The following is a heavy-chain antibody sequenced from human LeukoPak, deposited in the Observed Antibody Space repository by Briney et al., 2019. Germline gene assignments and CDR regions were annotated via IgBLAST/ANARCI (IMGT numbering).Heavy chain of an antibody. CDR1: GGTFSSYT. Sequence: ASVKVSCKASGGTFSSYTISWVRQAPGQGLEWMGRLIPILGIANYAQKFQGRVTITADKSTSTAYMELSSLRSEDTAVYYCARTPMVSPNRRGAFDIWGQGTMVTVSS. J-gene: IGHJ3*02. CDR3: ARTPMVSPNRRGAFDI. D-gene: IGHD5-18*01. V-gene: IGHV1-69*02. CDR2: LIPILGIA.